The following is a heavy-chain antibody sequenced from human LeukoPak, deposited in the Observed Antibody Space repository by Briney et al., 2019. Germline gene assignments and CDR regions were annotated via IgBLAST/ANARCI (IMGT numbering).Heavy chain of an antibody. Sequence: GGSLRLSCAASGFTFSSYGIHWVRQAPGKGLEWVVVISYDGQNNYYADSVKGRFTISRDNSKDTLFLQMSSLRPEDTAVYYCVKRVAGSRGYDYWGQGTLVTVSS. V-gene: IGHV3-30*18. CDR2: ISYDGQNN. J-gene: IGHJ4*02. CDR1: GFTFSSYG. CDR3: VKRVAGSRGYDY. D-gene: IGHD3-22*01.